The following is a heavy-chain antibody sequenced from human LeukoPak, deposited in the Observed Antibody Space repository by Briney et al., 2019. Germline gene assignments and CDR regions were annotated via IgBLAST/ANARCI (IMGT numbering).Heavy chain of an antibody. Sequence: PSGTLSLTRAVSGDSISSSNWWSWVRQPPGKGLEWIGQIYHSGSTNYNPSLKSRVTISLDKSKNQFSLELTSVTAADTAVYYCARSFRYSGYDYYFDPWGQGTLVTVSS. V-gene: IGHV4-4*02. CDR2: IYHSGST. D-gene: IGHD5-12*01. CDR3: ARSFRYSGYDYYFDP. CDR1: GDSISSSNW. J-gene: IGHJ5*02.